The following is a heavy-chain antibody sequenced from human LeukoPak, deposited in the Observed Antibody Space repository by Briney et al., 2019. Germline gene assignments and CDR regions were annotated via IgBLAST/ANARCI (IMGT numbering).Heavy chain of an antibody. D-gene: IGHD3-22*01. CDR2: IIPILGIA. J-gene: IGHJ3*02. CDR1: GGTFSSYA. CDR3: ARDLNRIHSGLNAFDI. V-gene: IGHV1-69*04. Sequence: SVKVSCKASGGTFSSYAISWVRQAPGQGLEWMGRIIPILGIANYAQKFQGRVTITADKSTSTAYMELSSLRSEDTAVYYCARDLNRIHSGLNAFDIWGQGTMVTVSS.